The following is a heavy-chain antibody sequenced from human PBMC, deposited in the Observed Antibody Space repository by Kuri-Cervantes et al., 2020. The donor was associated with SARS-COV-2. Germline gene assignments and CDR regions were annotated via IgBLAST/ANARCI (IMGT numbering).Heavy chain of an antibody. D-gene: IGHD6-19*01. Sequence: ESLKISYTVSGGSISSYYWSWIRQPPGKGLEWIGEINHSGSTNYNPSLKSRVTISVDTSKNRFSLKLSSVTAADTAVYYCAREWLRSSIAVAGTPSYYGMDVWGQGTTVTVSS. CDR3: AREWLRSSIAVAGTPSYYGMDV. CDR1: GGSISSYY. CDR2: INHSGST. J-gene: IGHJ6*02. V-gene: IGHV4-34*01.